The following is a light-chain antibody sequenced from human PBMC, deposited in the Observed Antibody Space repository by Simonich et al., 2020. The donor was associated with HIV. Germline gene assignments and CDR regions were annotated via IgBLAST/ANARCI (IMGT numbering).Light chain of an antibody. Sequence: SYELTQPPSVSVSPGQTARITCSGDALPKQYAYCYQQKPGQAPVLVIYKDSERPSGIPERFSGSSSGTTVTVTISGVQAEDEADYYCQSADSSGTYVVFGGGTKLTVL. J-gene: IGLJ2*01. CDR3: QSADSSGTYVV. CDR2: KDS. CDR1: ALPKQY. V-gene: IGLV3-25*03.